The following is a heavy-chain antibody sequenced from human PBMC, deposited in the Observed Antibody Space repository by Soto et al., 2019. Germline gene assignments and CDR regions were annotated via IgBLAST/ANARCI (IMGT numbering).Heavy chain of an antibody. CDR1: GFTFSIYA. V-gene: IGHV3-23*01. CDR2: ISGSGGST. CDR3: CSGYSYGSAPGY. J-gene: IGHJ4*02. D-gene: IGHD5-18*01. Sequence: HPGGSLRLSCAASGFTFSIYAMRWVRQAPGKGLEWVSAISGSGGSTYYADSVKGRFTISRDNSKNTLYLQMNSLRAEDTALYYCCSGYSYGSAPGYWGQGTLVTVSS.